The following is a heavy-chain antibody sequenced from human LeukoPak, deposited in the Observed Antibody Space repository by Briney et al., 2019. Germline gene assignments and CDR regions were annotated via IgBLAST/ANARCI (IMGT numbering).Heavy chain of an antibody. V-gene: IGHV3-23*01. CDR2: ITGGGSGI. Sequence: GASLRLSCAASGFTFSNYAMSWVRQAPGKGLEWVSAITGGGSGIYYADSMKSRFTISRDNSKNTLYLQINSLRAEDTTVYYCAKWGDYDVLTGYYVSDYWGQGTLVTVSS. CDR1: GFTFSNYA. D-gene: IGHD3-9*01. J-gene: IGHJ4*02. CDR3: AKWGDYDVLTGYYVSDY.